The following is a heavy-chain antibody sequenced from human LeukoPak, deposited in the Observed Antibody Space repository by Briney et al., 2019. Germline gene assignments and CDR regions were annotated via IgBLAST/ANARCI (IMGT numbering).Heavy chain of an antibody. CDR2: IRYDGSNK. Sequence: PGGSLRLSCAASGFTFSSYGMHWVRQAPGKGLEWVAFIRYDGSNKYYTDSVKGRFTISRDNSKNTLYLQMNSLRAEDTAVYYCAKLPRPFDAFDIWGQGTMVTVSS. CDR1: GFTFSSYG. J-gene: IGHJ3*02. CDR3: AKLPRPFDAFDI. V-gene: IGHV3-30*02.